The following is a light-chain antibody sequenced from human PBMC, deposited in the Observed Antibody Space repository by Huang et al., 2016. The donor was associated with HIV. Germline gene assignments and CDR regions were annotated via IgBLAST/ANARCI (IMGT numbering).Light chain of an antibody. CDR1: QNVRNN. Sequence: EIKMTQSPATLSVSPGGRVTLSCRASQNVRNNLAWYQQKTGQAPRLLIYDTSTRASGSPARFSGSGSGTEFTLTISGLQSEDFAIYYCQQYDKWPPGLTFGGGTKVRS. CDR2: DTS. CDR3: QQYDKWPPGLT. J-gene: IGKJ4*01. V-gene: IGKV3D-15*01.